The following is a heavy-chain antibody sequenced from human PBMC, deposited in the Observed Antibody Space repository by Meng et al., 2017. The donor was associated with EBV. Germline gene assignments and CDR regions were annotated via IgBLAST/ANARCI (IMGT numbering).Heavy chain of an antibody. J-gene: IGHJ4*02. Sequence: QAQLRESGAEGEKPGAPVKVSCRTSGGTFRSDAVSWVRQAPGQGLEWMGGLIPMSGAPHYAQKFQDRVTIIADESTSTHSMELNNLRFEDTAMYYCASESGRGFTPDYWGQGTLVTVSS. V-gene: IGHV1-69*01. CDR2: LIPMSGAP. CDR1: GGTFRSDA. CDR3: ASESGRGFTPDY. D-gene: IGHD3-10*01.